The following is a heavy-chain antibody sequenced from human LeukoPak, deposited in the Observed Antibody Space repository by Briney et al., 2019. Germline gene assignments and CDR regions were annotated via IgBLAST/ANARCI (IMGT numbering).Heavy chain of an antibody. D-gene: IGHD3-22*01. CDR1: GYSSPRDW. CDR3: ARLTYYDPTHYFDY. V-gene: IGHV5-51*01. CDR2: IHPGDSNI. Sequence: GESLKISCQCSGYSSPRDWIAWVRQPPGKGLEGMGIIHPGDSNIVYSPFLQAQVTISADRSISTTYLQWDSLKASDTAMYYCARLTYYDPTHYFDYWGQGTLVSVSS. J-gene: IGHJ4*02.